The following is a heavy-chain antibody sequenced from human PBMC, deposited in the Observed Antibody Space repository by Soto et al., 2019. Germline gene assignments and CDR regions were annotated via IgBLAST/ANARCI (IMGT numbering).Heavy chain of an antibody. J-gene: IGHJ5*02. Sequence: GASVKVSCKASGYTFTGYYMHWMRQAPGQGLEWMGWINPNSGGTNYAQKFQGRVTMTRDTSISTAYMELSRLRSDDTAVYYCAREVGSDTAMVTANWFDPWGQGTLVTVSS. CDR1: GYTFTGYY. V-gene: IGHV1-2*02. D-gene: IGHD5-18*01. CDR2: INPNSGGT. CDR3: AREVGSDTAMVTANWFDP.